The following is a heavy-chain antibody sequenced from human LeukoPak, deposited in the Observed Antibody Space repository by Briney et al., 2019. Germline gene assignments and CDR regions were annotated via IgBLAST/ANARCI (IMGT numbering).Heavy chain of an antibody. CDR1: GFTFSRYE. CDR2: ISSSGSTI. CDR3: ARDQLGGMDV. Sequence: GGSLRLSCAASGFTFSRYEMNWVRQAPGKGLEWVSYISSSGSTIYYADSVKGRFTISRDNAKNSLYLQMNSLRAEDTAVYYCARDQLGGMDVWGQGTTVTVSS. D-gene: IGHD5-18*01. V-gene: IGHV3-48*03. J-gene: IGHJ6*02.